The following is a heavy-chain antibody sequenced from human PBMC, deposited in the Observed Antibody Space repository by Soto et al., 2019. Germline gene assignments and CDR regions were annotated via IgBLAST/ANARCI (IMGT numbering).Heavy chain of an antibody. D-gene: IGHD5-12*01. Sequence: PGGSLRLSCTASTFNFNVYSMTWVRQPPGKGLEWVAAISSGSGATTYYAESVKGRFTISRDNSKNTLFLQLNSLRGEDTAMYYCAQMDTMTTSAFDVWGPGAMVTVSS. V-gene: IGHV3-23*01. CDR2: ISSGSGATT. J-gene: IGHJ3*01. CDR3: AQMDTMTTSAFDV. CDR1: TFNFNVYS.